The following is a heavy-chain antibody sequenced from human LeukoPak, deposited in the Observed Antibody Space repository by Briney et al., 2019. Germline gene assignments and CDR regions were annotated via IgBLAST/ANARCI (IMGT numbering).Heavy chain of an antibody. V-gene: IGHV1-2*02. CDR1: GYTFTGYY. CDR2: INPNSGGT. CDR3: ARDRSRTIFGTSTFDAFDI. Sequence: ASVKVSRKASGYTFTGYYMHWVRQAPGQGLEWMGWINPNSGGTNYAQKFQGRVTMTRDTSISTAYMELSRLRSDDTAVYYCARDRSRTIFGTSTFDAFDIWGQGTMVTVSS. D-gene: IGHD3-3*01. J-gene: IGHJ3*02.